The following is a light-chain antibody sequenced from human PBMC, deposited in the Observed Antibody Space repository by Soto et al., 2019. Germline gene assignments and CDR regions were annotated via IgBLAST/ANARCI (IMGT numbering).Light chain of an antibody. CDR1: SSDVGGYNY. CDR3: QSYDSSLSGYV. Sequence: QSALTQPRSVSGSPGQSVTISCTGTSSDVGGYNYVSWYQQHPGKAPKLMIYDVSKRPSGVPARFSGSKSGTSASLAIAGLQAEDEGDYYCQSYDSSLSGYVFGTGTKLTVL. CDR2: DVS. J-gene: IGLJ1*01. V-gene: IGLV2-11*01.